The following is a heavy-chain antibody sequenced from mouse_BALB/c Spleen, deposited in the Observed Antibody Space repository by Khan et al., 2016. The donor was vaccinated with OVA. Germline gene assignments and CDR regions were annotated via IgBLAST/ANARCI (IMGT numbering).Heavy chain of an antibody. J-gene: IGHJ3*01. D-gene: IGHD2-3*01. CDR2: IYPGSGNT. CDR1: GYTFTDYY. CDR3: ARRGIYDGYYVGFAY. Sequence: VQLQQSGPELVKPGASVKISCKASGYTFTDYYINWVKQKPGQGLEWIGWIYPGSGNTKYNEKFKGKATLTVDTSSSTAYMQLSSLTSEDTAFYFCARRGIYDGYYVGFAYWGQGTLVTVSA. V-gene: IGHV1-84*02.